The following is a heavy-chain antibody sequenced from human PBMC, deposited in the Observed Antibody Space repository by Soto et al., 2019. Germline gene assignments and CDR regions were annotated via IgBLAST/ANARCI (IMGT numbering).Heavy chain of an antibody. CDR2: IKQDGSEK. D-gene: IGHD3-16*02. Sequence: GGSLRLSCAASGFTFSSYWMSWVRQAPGKGLEWVANIKQDGSEKYYVDSVKGRFTISRDNAKNSLYLQMNSLRAEDTAVYYCARDLAGDYIWGSYRLGAFDIWGQGTMVTVSS. CDR3: ARDLAGDYIWGSYRLGAFDI. V-gene: IGHV3-7*01. CDR1: GFTFSSYW. J-gene: IGHJ3*02.